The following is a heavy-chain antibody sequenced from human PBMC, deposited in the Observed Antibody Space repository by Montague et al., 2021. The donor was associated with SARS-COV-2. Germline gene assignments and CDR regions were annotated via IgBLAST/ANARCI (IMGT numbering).Heavy chain of an antibody. D-gene: IGHD4-17*01. CDR2: IYWDDDK. V-gene: IGHV2-5*02. Sequence: PALVKPTQTLTLTCTFSGFSLNTSGEGVGWVRQPPGEALEWLAPIYWDDDKRYSPSLKSRSTISKDTTKNEVVLTVANMDPVDTATYYCARYGDYGSWFDPWGQGTLVTVPS. J-gene: IGHJ5*02. CDR3: ARYGDYGSWFDP. CDR1: GFSLNTSGEG.